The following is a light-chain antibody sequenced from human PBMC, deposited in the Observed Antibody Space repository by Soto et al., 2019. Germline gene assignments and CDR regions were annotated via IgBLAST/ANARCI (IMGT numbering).Light chain of an antibody. CDR2: AAH. V-gene: IGKV1-39*01. CDR3: QQGDSTPPLT. J-gene: IGKJ4*01. CDR1: QNIDTF. Sequence: DIQLTQSPSALSASVGDRVIITCRASQNIDTFLNWYQQTPGKAPKLLVYAAHTLQRGVPSRFSGSGAGTYFTLTISGLQPEDLANYYCQQGDSTPPLTFGGGTKVEI.